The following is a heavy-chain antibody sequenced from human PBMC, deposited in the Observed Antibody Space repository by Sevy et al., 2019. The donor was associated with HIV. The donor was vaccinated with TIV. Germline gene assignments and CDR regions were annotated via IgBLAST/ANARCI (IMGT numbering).Heavy chain of an antibody. CDR3: AREGCTQPHDY. CDR1: GFTFSIYT. CDR2: FCFGGSKI. J-gene: IGHJ4*02. V-gene: IGHV3-23*01. D-gene: IGHD2-8*01. Sequence: GGSLRLSCAASGFTFSIYTMSWVRQAPGKGLEWVSTFCFGGSKIYYADSVKGRFTISRDNSRNTVYLQMNGLRADDTAVYYCAREGCTQPHDYWGQGTLVTVSS.